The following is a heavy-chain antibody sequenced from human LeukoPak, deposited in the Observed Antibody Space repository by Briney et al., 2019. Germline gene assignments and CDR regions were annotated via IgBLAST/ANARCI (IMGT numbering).Heavy chain of an antibody. Sequence: PGGSLRLSCAASGFTFSSYAMHWVRQAPGKGLEWVAVISYDGSNKYYAVSVKGRFTISRDNSKNTLYLQMSSLRAEDTAVYSCAKDLSNPYKYYGMDVWGQGTTVTVSS. V-gene: IGHV3-30-3*01. CDR3: AKDLSNPYKYYGMDV. J-gene: IGHJ6*02. D-gene: IGHD4-4*01. CDR1: GFTFSSYA. CDR2: ISYDGSNK.